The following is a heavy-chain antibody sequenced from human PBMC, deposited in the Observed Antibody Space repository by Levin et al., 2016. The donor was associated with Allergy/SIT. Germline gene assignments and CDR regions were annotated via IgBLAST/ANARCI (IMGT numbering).Heavy chain of an antibody. CDR2: INHSGST. Sequence: WIRQPPGKGLEWIGEINHSGSTNYNPSLKSRVTISVDTSKNQFSLKLSSVTAADTAVYYCARGGLMYSSSWGYWGQGTLVTVSS. CDR3: ARGGLMYSSSWGY. D-gene: IGHD6-13*01. J-gene: IGHJ4*02. V-gene: IGHV4-34*01.